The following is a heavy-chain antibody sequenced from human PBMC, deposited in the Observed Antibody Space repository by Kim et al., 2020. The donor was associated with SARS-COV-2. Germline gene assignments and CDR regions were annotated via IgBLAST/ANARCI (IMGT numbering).Heavy chain of an antibody. Sequence: YADSVKGRFTISRDNSKNTLYLQMNSLRAEDTAVYYCAKVFVKWELQFDPWGQGTLVTVSS. V-gene: IGHV3-30*02. CDR3: AKVFVKWELQFDP. D-gene: IGHD1-26*01. J-gene: IGHJ5*02.